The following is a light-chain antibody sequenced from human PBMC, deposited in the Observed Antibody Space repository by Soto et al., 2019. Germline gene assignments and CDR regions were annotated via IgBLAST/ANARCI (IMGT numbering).Light chain of an antibody. CDR1: QGISHW. CDR3: QQANSFPLT. V-gene: IGKV1-12*01. Sequence: DIQMTQSPSSVSASVGDRVTITCRASQGISHWLAWYQQKPGKAPQLLIYTASSLQSGVPSRFTGSGSGTDFTLIISGLQPEDFATYYCQQANSFPLTFGGGTKVDIK. J-gene: IGKJ4*01. CDR2: TAS.